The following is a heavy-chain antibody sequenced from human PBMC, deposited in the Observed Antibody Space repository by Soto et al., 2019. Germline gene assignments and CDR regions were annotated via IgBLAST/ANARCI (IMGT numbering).Heavy chain of an antibody. CDR2: ISGSGSSA. J-gene: IGHJ4*02. D-gene: IGHD6-19*01. Sequence: GGSLRLSCAASGFTFSAYAMNWVRQAPGKGLEWVSVISGSGSSANYADSVKGRFTISRDNSKSTLYLHLNSLRAEDTAVYYCAKEKFSSGFFDYWGQGTLVTVSS. V-gene: IGHV3-23*01. CDR1: GFTFSAYA. CDR3: AKEKFSSGFFDY.